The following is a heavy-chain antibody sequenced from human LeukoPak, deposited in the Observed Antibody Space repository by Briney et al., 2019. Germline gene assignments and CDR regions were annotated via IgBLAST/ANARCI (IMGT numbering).Heavy chain of an antibody. D-gene: IGHD3-10*01. V-gene: IGHV3-21*01. CDR1: GFTFSSYS. J-gene: IGHJ4*02. CDR3: ASDYYGSGSYYY. CDR2: ISSSSSYI. Sequence: GSLRLSCAASGFTFSSYSMNWVRQAPGKGLEWVSSISSSSSYIYYADSVKGRFTISRDNAKNSLYLQMNSLRAEDTAVYYCASDYYGSGSYYYWGQGTLVTVSS.